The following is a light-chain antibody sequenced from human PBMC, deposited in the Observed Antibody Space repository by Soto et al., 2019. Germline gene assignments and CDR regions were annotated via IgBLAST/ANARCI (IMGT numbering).Light chain of an antibody. CDR3: QQDGSSSPWT. J-gene: IGKJ1*01. CDR2: KAS. CDR1: QRISSW. V-gene: IGKV1-5*03. Sequence: DIQMTQSPSTLSASVGDRVTITCRASQRISSWLAWYQQKPGKAPKLLIYKASSLETGVSSRFSGSVSGTDFTHIISSVRPNDFASYYCQQDGSSSPWTFGQGTKVDIQ.